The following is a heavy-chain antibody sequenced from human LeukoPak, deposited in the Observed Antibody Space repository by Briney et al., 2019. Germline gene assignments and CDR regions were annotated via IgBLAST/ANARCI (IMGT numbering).Heavy chain of an antibody. Sequence: ASVKVSCRASGYTFTGYYMHWVRQAPGQGLEWMGWINPNSGGTNYAQKFQGWVTMTRDTSISTAYMELSRLRSDDTAVYYCARAAVVVPAFLDYWGQGTLVTVSS. CDR2: INPNSGGT. CDR3: ARAAVVVPAFLDY. CDR1: GYTFTGYY. D-gene: IGHD2-2*01. V-gene: IGHV1-2*04. J-gene: IGHJ4*02.